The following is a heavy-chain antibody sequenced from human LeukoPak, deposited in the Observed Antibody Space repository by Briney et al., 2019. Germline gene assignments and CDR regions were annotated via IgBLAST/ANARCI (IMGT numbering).Heavy chain of an antibody. CDR1: GGPFSSRNYY. D-gene: IGHD3-16*02. CDR3: ARGHMFGGVIALNY. J-gene: IGHJ4*02. CDR2: IYYSGRT. Sequence: SETLSLTCTVSGGPFSSRNYYWGWIRQPPGKGLEWIGNIYYSGRTYNNPSLKSRVTISVDTSKNQFSLNLGFVTAADTAVYYCARGHMFGGVIALNYWGQGTLVTVSS. V-gene: IGHV4-39*07.